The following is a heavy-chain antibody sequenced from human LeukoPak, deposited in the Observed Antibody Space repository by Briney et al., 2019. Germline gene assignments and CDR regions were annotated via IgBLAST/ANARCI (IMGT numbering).Heavy chain of an antibody. CDR3: ARHVWFGEHNGHENWFDP. V-gene: IGHV3-66*04. CDR1: GGSFSGYY. J-gene: IGHJ5*02. Sequence: ETLSLTCAVYGGSFSGYYWSWIRQPPGKGLEWVSVIFRGDDTNYVDSVKGRFTIFRDNSKNTLYLQMNSLTAEDTAVYYCARHVWFGEHNGHENWFDPWGQGTLVIVSS. CDR2: IFRGDDT. D-gene: IGHD3-10*01.